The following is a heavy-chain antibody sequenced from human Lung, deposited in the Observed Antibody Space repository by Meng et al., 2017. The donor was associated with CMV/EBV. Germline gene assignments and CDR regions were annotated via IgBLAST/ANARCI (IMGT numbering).Heavy chain of an antibody. CDR3: AKSQGVTVAGQYYYFDY. V-gene: IGHV3-9*01. CDR1: GFTFDDYA. D-gene: IGHD6-19*01. CDR2: ISWNSRNI. Sequence: SCAASGFTFDDYAMHWVRQVPGKGLEWVSGISWNSRNIVYADSVKGRFTISRDNAKSSLYLQMNSLRGEDTALYYCAKSQGVTVAGQYYYFDYWXQGTLVTVSS. J-gene: IGHJ4*02.